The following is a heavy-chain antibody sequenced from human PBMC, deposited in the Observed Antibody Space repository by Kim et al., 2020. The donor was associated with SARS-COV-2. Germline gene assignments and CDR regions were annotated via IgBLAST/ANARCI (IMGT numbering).Heavy chain of an antibody. D-gene: IGHD2-21*02. CDR2: IYYSGST. CDR1: GGSISSSSYY. Sequence: SETLSLTCTVSGGSISSSSYYWGWIRQPPGKGLEWIGSIYYSGSTYYNPSLKSRVTISVDTSKNQFSLKLSSVTAADTAVYYCARRSPVVVVTAIHYGMDVWGQGTTVTVSS. J-gene: IGHJ6*02. CDR3: ARRSPVVVVTAIHYGMDV. V-gene: IGHV4-39*01.